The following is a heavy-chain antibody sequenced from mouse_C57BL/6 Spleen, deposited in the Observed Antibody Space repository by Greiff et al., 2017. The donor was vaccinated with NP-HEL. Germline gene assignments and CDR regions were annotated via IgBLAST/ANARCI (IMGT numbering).Heavy chain of an antibody. V-gene: IGHV1-64*01. J-gene: IGHJ3*01. CDR3: ARKGDYDDGWFAY. CDR2: IHPNSGST. CDR1: GYTFTSYW. Sequence: QVQLKQPGAELVKPGASVKLSCKASGYTFTSYWMHWVKQRPGQGLEWIGMIHPNSGSTNYNEKFKSKATLTVDKSSSTAYMQLSSLTSEDSAVYYCARKGDYDDGWFAYWGQGTLVTVSA. D-gene: IGHD2-4*01.